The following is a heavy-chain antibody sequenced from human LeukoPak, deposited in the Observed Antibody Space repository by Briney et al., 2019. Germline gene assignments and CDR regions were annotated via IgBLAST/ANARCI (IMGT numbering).Heavy chain of an antibody. V-gene: IGHV4-34*01. Sequence: SETLSLTCAVYGGSFSGYYWSWIRQPPGKGLEWIGEINHSGSTNYNPSLKSRVTISVDTSKNQFSLKLSSVTAADTAVYYCARGNYNYVWGGIDYWGQGTLVTVSS. CDR3: ARGNYNYVWGGIDY. CDR2: INHSGST. J-gene: IGHJ4*02. D-gene: IGHD3-16*01. CDR1: GGSFSGYY.